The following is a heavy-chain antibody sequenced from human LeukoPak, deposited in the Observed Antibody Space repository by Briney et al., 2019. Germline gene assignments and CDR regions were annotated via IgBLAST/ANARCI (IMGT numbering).Heavy chain of an antibody. Sequence: GGSLRLSCTASGFTLSTYTMNWVREAPGKGLEWVSYISSTSTTKYYADSVKGRFTISRDNSKNSLDLQMNRLTAEDTAVYYCARDRSLVDGDYGVWFDAWGQGSLVTVSS. CDR2: ISSTSTTK. V-gene: IGHV3-48*04. CDR3: ARDRSLVDGDYGVWFDA. D-gene: IGHD4-17*01. CDR1: GFTLSTYT. J-gene: IGHJ5*02.